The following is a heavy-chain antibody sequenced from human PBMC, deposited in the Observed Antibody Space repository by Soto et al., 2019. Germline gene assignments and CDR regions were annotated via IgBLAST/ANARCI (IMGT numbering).Heavy chain of an antibody. CDR1: GFTFSSYA. CDR3: VRRAKGISSYGPLRAGLDY. D-gene: IGHD5-18*01. Sequence: PGGSLRLSCSASGFTFSSYAMHWVRQAPGKGLEYVSAISSNGGSTYYADSVKGRFTISRDNSKNTLYLQMSSLRAEDTAVYYCVRRAKGISSYGPLRAGLDYWGKGPLVTVPS. J-gene: IGHJ4*02. CDR2: ISSNGGST. V-gene: IGHV3-64D*06.